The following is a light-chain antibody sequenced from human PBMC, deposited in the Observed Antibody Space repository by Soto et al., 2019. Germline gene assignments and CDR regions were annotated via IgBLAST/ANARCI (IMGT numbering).Light chain of an antibody. V-gene: IGKV3-20*01. Sequence: EIVLATSPGTRSLSPGERATLSCRASQSVSSSYFAWYQQRFGQAPRLLIYGASSRATGIPDRFSGSGSGTDFTLTISRLEPEDFAVYYCQQYGSSSWTFGQGTKVDIK. J-gene: IGKJ1*01. CDR1: QSVSSSY. CDR2: GAS. CDR3: QQYGSSSWT.